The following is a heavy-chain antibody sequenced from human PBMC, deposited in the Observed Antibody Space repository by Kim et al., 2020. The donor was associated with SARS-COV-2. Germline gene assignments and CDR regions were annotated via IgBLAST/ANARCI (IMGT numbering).Heavy chain of an antibody. CDR3: AKCPLQLVIYYFDY. J-gene: IGHJ4*02. Sequence: ADYVKGRFTISRDNSKNTLYLQMNSLRAEDTAVYYCAKCPLQLVIYYFDYWGQGTLVTVSS. D-gene: IGHD6-13*01. V-gene: IGHV3-23*01.